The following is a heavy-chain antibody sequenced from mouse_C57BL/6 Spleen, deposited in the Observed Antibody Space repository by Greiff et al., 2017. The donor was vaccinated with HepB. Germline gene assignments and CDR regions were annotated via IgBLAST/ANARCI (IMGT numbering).Heavy chain of an antibody. CDR1: GYTFTDYE. CDR3: TRDYDGFDY. D-gene: IGHD2-4*01. J-gene: IGHJ2*01. CDR2: IDPETGGT. V-gene: IGHV1-15*01. Sequence: VQLQQSGAELVRPGASVTLSCKASGYTFTDYEMHWVKQTPVHGLEWIGAIDPETGGTAYNQKFKGKAILTSDKSSSTAYMELRRLTSEDSAVYYCTRDYDGFDYWGQGTTLTVSS.